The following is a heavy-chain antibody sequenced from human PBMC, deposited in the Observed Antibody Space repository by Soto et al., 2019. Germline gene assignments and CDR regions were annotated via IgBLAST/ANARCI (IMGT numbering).Heavy chain of an antibody. CDR2: ISGSGGSK. J-gene: IGHJ4*02. CDR3: AKFGVVVVDAPGYYFDY. V-gene: IGHV3-23*01. Sequence: EVQLLESGGGLVQPGGSLRLSCAASGFTFSSYAMSWVRQAPGKGLEWVSAISGSGGSKYYADSVKGRFTISRDNSKNTLYLQMNSLRAEDTAVYYCAKFGVVVVDAPGYYFDYWGQGTLVTVSS. CDR1: GFTFSSYA. D-gene: IGHD2-15*01.